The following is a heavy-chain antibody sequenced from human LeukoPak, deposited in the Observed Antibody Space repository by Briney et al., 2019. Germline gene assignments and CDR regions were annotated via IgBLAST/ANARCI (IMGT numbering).Heavy chain of an antibody. CDR1: GYTFTGYY. Sequence: ASVTVSCTASGYTFTGYYMHWVRQAPGQRLEWMGWINAGNGNTKYSQKFQGRVTITRDTSASTAYMELSSLRSEDTAVYYCTRNYDSDYWGQGTLVTVSS. CDR2: INAGNGNT. CDR3: TRNYDSDY. J-gene: IGHJ4*02. V-gene: IGHV1-3*01. D-gene: IGHD1-7*01.